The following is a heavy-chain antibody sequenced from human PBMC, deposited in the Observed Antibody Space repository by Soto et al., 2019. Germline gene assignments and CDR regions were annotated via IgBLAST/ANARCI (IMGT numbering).Heavy chain of an antibody. CDR1: GGSISIYY. CDR3: ARENYYALDY. V-gene: IGHV4-4*07. J-gene: IGHJ4*02. D-gene: IGHD3-10*01. Sequence: SETLSLTCTVSGGSISIYYWSWIRQPAGKGLEWIGRIYTSGSTHYNPSLKSRVTISLDTSKNQFSLKLNSVTAADTAVYYCARENYYALDYWGPGTLVTVSS. CDR2: IYTSGST.